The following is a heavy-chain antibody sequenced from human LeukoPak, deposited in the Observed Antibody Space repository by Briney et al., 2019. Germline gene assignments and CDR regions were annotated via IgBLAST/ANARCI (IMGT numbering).Heavy chain of an antibody. J-gene: IGHJ4*02. CDR3: ARRDYDILTGPGSLDY. V-gene: IGHV3-7*01. CDR2: IKQDGSEK. Sequence: GGSLRLSCAASGFTFSSYWMSWVRQAPGKGLEWVANIKQDGSEKYYVDSVKGRFTISRDNAKNSLYLQMNSLRAEDTAVYYCARRDYDILTGPGSLDYWGQGTLVTVSS. CDR1: GFTFSSYW. D-gene: IGHD3-9*01.